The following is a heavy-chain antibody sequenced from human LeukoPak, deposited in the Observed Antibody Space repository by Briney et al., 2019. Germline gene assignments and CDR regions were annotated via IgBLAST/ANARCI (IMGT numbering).Heavy chain of an antibody. V-gene: IGHV4-39*01. CDR1: GGSISSSSYY. CDR2: IYYSGST. J-gene: IGHJ4*02. D-gene: IGHD4-17*01. CDR3: ARSDYGDVDY. Sequence: SETLSLTCTVSGGSISSSSYYWGWIRQPPGKGLEWIGSIYYSGSTYYNPSLKSRVTISVDTSKNQFSLKLSPVTAADTAVYYCARSDYGDVDYWGQGTLVTVSS.